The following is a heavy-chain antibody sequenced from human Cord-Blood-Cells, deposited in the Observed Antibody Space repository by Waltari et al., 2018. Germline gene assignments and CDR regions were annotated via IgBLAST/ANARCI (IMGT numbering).Heavy chain of an antibody. CDR3: ARVGYCSSTSCPRDYYYYMDV. Sequence: QVQLVQSGAEVKKPGSSVKVSCKASGGTFSSYAISWVRQAPGQGLEWMGRIIPILGIANYAQKFQGRVTITADKSTSTAYMELSSLRSEDTAVYYCARVGYCSSTSCPRDYYYYMDVWGKGTTVTVSS. V-gene: IGHV1-69*09. J-gene: IGHJ6*03. D-gene: IGHD2-2*01. CDR2: IIPILGIA. CDR1: GGTFSSYA.